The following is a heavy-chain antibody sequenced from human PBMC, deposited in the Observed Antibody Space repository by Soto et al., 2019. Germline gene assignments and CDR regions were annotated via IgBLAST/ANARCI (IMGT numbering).Heavy chain of an antibody. D-gene: IGHD6-6*01. CDR1: EFILSGYA. CDR3: ARRARPYFYYMDV. Sequence: EVQLAESGGGLAQPGGSLRLSCAASEFILSGYAMDWVRQAPEKGMEYVSGISSNGVGTYYANSVQGRFTISRDNSKNTVYLQMGILRPEDMAVYYCARRARPYFYYMDVWGKGTTVNVSS. CDR2: ISSNGVGT. V-gene: IGHV3-64*01. J-gene: IGHJ6*03.